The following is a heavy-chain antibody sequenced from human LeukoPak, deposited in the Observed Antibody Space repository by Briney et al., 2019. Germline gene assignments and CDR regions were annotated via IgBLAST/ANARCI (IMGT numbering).Heavy chain of an antibody. CDR2: IYSYNDKT. CDR3: ARIPRLLWFGDPMDV. D-gene: IGHD3-10*01. V-gene: IGHV1-8*02. J-gene: IGHJ6*03. Sequence: ASVKVSCKASGYTFTSYGIGWVRQAPGQGLEWMGWIYSYNDKTTYAQNFQGRVTMTRNTSISTAYMELSSLRSEDTAVYYCARIPRLLWFGDPMDVWGKGTTVTISS. CDR1: GYTFTSYG.